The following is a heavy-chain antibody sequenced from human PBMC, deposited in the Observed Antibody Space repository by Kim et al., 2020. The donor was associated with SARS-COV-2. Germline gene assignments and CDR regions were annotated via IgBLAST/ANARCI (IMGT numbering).Heavy chain of an antibody. CDR1: GYTFTSYA. CDR3: ARVLRYFDWLFAPLGY. D-gene: IGHD3-9*01. J-gene: IGHJ4*02. Sequence: ASVKVSCKASGYTFTSYAMHWVRQAPGQRLEWMGWINAGNGNTKYSQKFQGRVTITRDTSASTAYMELSSLRSEDTAVYYCARVLRYFDWLFAPLGYWGQGTLVTVSS. CDR2: INAGNGNT. V-gene: IGHV1-3*01.